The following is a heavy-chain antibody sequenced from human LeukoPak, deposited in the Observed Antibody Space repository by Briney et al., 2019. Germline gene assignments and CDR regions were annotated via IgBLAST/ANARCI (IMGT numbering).Heavy chain of an antibody. J-gene: IGHJ3*02. Sequence: GESLKISCTGSGYSFTNYWIGWVRQMPGKGLEWMGIIYPGNSRTKYSPSFQGLVTFSADESLTTAYLQWSSLKASDTAMYYCARSTREILGSGGAFDIWGQGSMVTVSS. V-gene: IGHV5-51*01. CDR2: IYPGNSRT. CDR3: ARSTREILGSGGAFDI. D-gene: IGHD3-3*01. CDR1: GYSFTNYW.